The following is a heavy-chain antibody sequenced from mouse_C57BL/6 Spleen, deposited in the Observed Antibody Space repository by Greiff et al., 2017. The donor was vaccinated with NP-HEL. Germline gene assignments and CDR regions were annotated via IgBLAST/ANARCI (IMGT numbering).Heavy chain of an antibody. J-gene: IGHJ3*01. CDR3: ARKGYGNPEGFAY. CDR2: IDPSDSYT. Sequence: VKLQQPGAELVMPGASVKLSCKASGYTFASYWMHWVKQRPGQGLEWIGEIDPSDSYTNYNQKFKGKSTLTVDKSSSTAYMQLSSLTSEDSAVYYCARKGYGNPEGFAYWGQGTLVTVSA. V-gene: IGHV1-69*01. D-gene: IGHD2-10*02. CDR1: GYTFASYW.